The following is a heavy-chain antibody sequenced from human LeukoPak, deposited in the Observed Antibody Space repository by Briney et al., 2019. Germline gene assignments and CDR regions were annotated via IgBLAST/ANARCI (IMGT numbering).Heavy chain of an antibody. CDR3: ARDAIDSSGFDFDY. Sequence: GGSLRLSCAASGFTFSTHSMYWVRQAPGKGLEWVSSISASSNFIHYAESVRGRFTISRDNAKNSLYLQMNSLRAEDTAVYYCARDAIDSSGFDFDYWGQGTLVTVSS. D-gene: IGHD3-22*01. J-gene: IGHJ4*02. CDR1: GFTFSTHS. V-gene: IGHV3-21*04. CDR2: ISASSNFI.